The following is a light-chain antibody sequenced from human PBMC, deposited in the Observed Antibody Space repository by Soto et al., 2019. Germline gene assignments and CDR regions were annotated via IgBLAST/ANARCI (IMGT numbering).Light chain of an antibody. CDR2: DTS. CDR1: TGDVTSGHY. V-gene: IGLV7-46*01. Sequence: QAVVTQEPSLTVSPGETVTLTCGSSTGDVTSGHYPYWFQQKPGQAPRTLIYDTSNKHSWTPARFSGSLLGGKAVQTLSGAQPEDEAEYYCLLFYSGSCVFGGGTKLTVL. CDR3: LLFYSGSCV. J-gene: IGLJ3*02.